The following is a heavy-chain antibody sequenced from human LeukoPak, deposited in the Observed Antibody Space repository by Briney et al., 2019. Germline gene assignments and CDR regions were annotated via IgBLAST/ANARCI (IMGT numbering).Heavy chain of an antibody. Sequence: GSLRLSCAASGFTFSSYWMSWVRQPPGKGLEWIGTIYYDGSTYYNPSLKSRVTISVDTSNNQFSLKLTSVTAADTAVYYCARGPKHYDILTGIDYWGQGTLVTVSS. CDR2: IYYDGST. CDR3: ARGPKHYDILTGIDY. CDR1: GFTFSSYW. V-gene: IGHV4-39*01. D-gene: IGHD3-9*01. J-gene: IGHJ4*02.